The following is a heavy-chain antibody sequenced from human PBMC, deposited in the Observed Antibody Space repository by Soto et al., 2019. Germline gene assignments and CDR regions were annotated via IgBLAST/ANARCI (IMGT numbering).Heavy chain of an antibody. CDR2: INPKSGGT. V-gene: IGHV1-2*04. CDR3: ARGASTDCSNGVCSFFYNHDMDV. CDR1: GYSFTDYH. Sequence: ASVKVSCKASGYSFTDYHIHWVRQAPGQGLEWLGRINPKSGGTSTAQKFQGWVTMTTDTSISTASMELTRLTSDDTAIYYCARGASTDCSNGVCSFFYNHDMDVWGQGTKVTVSS. D-gene: IGHD2-8*01. J-gene: IGHJ6*02.